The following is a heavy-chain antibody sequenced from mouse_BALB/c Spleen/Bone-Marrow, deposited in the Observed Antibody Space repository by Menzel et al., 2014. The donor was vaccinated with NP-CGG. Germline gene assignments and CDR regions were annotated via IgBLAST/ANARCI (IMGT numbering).Heavy chain of an antibody. CDR3: ARFPMDY. V-gene: IGHV7-3*02. CDR2: IRNKAYGYTT. Sequence: SGGGLVQPGGSLRLSCTTSGFTFTDYYMSWVRQPPGKALEWLVFIRNKAYGYTTEYSASVRGRFTISRDNSQSILYLQMNTLRAEDSATYYCARFPMDYWGQGTSVTVSS. CDR1: GFTFTDYY. J-gene: IGHJ4*01.